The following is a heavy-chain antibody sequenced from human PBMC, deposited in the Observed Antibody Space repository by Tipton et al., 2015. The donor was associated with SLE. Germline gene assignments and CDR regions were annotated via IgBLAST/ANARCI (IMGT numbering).Heavy chain of an antibody. J-gene: IGHJ4*02. CDR3: ARGRIVGLGGFDY. V-gene: IGHV4-59*01. CDR2: IYYSGTA. D-gene: IGHD1-26*01. CDR1: GGSISDYF. Sequence: GLVKPSETLSLTCTVSGGSISDYFCSWIRQPPGKGLEWIGYIYYSGTANYNPSLKSRVTMSVDTSKNQFSLKLSSVTAADTAVYFCARGRIVGLGGFDYWGQGTLVSVSS.